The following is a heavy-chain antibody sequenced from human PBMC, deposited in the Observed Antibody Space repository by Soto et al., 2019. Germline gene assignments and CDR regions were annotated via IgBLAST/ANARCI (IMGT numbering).Heavy chain of an antibody. D-gene: IGHD6-19*01. CDR3: ARGVAGSGFDL. CDR2: TYYRSNWRH. J-gene: IGHJ4*02. CDR1: GDSVSSNTAA. Sequence: PSHTLSLTCAICGDSVSSNTAAWNWIRSSPSRGLEWLGRTYYRSNWRHDYAVSVKSRITVNPDTSKNHFSLQLNSVTPDDTAVYYCARGVAGSGFDLWGQGTLVTVSS. V-gene: IGHV6-1*01.